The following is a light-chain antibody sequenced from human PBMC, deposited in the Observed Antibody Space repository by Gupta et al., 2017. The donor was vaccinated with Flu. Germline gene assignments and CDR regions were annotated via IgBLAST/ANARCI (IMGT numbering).Light chain of an antibody. CDR3: QQDGSSPWT. J-gene: IGKJ1*01. CDR2: GAS. Sequence: ELVLTQSPGTLSLSPGARATLSCRASQSVSSSYLAWYQQKPGQAPRLLICGASSRATGIPDRFSGSGSGTDFTLTISRLEPEDFAVYYCQQDGSSPWTFGRGTKVEIK. CDR1: QSVSSSY. V-gene: IGKV3-20*01.